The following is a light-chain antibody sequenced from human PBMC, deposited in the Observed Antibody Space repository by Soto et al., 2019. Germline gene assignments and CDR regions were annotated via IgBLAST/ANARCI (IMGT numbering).Light chain of an antibody. V-gene: IGLV2-8*01. CDR3: CSYAGNNKWGV. CDR2: EVS. J-gene: IGLJ3*02. Sequence: QSVLTQPPSASGSPGQSVTISCTGTSSDVGGYNYVSWYQQRPGKAPKLMIYEVSKRPSGVPDRFSGSKSGNTASLTVSGLQAEDEADYYCCSYAGNNKWGVFGGGTKLTVL. CDR1: SSDVGGYNY.